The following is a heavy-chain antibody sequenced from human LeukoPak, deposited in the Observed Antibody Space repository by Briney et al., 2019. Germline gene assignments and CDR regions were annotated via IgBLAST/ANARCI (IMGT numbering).Heavy chain of an antibody. CDR2: ISWNGARI. Sequence: GGSLRLSRAASGFTFAEYTMHWVRQAPGKGLEWVSLISWNGARIHYGDSVKGRFTISRDDSKNSLYLQMNSLRTEDTALYYCVKDLVAASENVRGWYPMDYWGQGTLVTVSS. J-gene: IGHJ4*02. D-gene: IGHD6-19*01. CDR1: GFTFAEYT. CDR3: VKDLVAASENVRGWYPMDY. V-gene: IGHV3-43*01.